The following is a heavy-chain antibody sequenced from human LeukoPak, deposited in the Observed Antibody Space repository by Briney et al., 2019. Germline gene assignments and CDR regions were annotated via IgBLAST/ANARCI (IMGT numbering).Heavy chain of an antibody. J-gene: IGHJ2*01. V-gene: IGHV1-3*01. Sequence: ASVKVSCKASGYTFTSYAMHWVRQAPGQRLEWMGWINAGNGNTKHSQKFQGRVTITRDTSASTAYMELSSLRSEDTAVYYCARSRTYDSSGYQSWDFDLWGRGTLVTVSS. D-gene: IGHD3-22*01. CDR3: ARSRTYDSSGYQSWDFDL. CDR1: GYTFTSYA. CDR2: INAGNGNT.